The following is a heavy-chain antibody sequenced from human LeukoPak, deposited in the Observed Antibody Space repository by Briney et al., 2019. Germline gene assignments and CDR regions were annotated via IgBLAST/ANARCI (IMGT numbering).Heavy chain of an antibody. J-gene: IGHJ6*02. D-gene: IGHD2-15*01. CDR3: AKAPYSGSYYYGRDV. CDR2: IVGSGDIT. V-gene: IGHV3-23*01. CDR1: GFTFSSYA. Sequence: GGSLRLSCAASGFTFSSYAMSWVRQAPGKGLEWVSGIVGSGDITYYADSVRGRFAISRDNSKNTLYLQMNSLRAEDTAVYYCAKAPYSGSYYYGRDVWGQGTTVTVSS.